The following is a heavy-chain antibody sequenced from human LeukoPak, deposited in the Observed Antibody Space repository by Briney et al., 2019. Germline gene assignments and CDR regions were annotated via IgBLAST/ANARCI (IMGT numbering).Heavy chain of an antibody. CDR2: ISSSSSTI. Sequence: GGSLRLSCAASGLTFGSYSMNWVRQAPGKGLEWVSYISSSSSTIYYADSVKGRFTISRDNAKNSLYLQMSSLRDEDTAVYYCARDFGYAFDIWGQGTMVTVSS. V-gene: IGHV3-48*02. CDR1: GLTFGSYS. J-gene: IGHJ3*02. D-gene: IGHD3-3*01. CDR3: ARDFGYAFDI.